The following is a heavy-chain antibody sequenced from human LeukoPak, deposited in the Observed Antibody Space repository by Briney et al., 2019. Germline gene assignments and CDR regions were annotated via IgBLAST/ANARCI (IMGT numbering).Heavy chain of an antibody. CDR1: GYSISSGYY. CDR3: ARGGGSYPIGAFDI. CDR2: IYHSGST. V-gene: IGHV4-38-2*02. Sequence: SETLSLTCTVSGYSISSGYYWGWIRQPPGKGLEWIGSIYHSGSTYYNPSLKSRVTISVDTSKNQFSLKLSSVTAADTAVYYCARGGGSYPIGAFDIWGHGTMVTVSS. D-gene: IGHD1-26*01. J-gene: IGHJ3*02.